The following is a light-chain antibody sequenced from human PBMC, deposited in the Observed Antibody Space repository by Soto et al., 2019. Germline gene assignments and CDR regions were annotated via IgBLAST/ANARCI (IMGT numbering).Light chain of an antibody. CDR3: QQYITYST. J-gene: IGKJ2*01. CDR1: QSISSY. Sequence: DIQMTQFPSTLSASVGDRVTITCRASQSISSYLAWYQQKPGKAPKLLIYDASNLESGVPSRFSGSGSGTEFTLTISSLQPDDFETYFCQQYITYSTFGQGTKLEIK. CDR2: DAS. V-gene: IGKV1-5*01.